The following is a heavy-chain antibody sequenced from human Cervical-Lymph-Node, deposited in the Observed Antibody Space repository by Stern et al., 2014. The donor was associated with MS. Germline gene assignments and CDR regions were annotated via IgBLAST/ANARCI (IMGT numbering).Heavy chain of an antibody. D-gene: IGHD3-3*01. Sequence: VQLVDSGGGVVQPGRSLRLSCAASGFTFSSYGMHWVRQAPGKGLEWVAVIWYDGSNKYYADSVKGRFTISRDNSKNTLYLQMNSLRAEDTAVYYCARAVLRFLEWLPDYWGQGTLVTVSS. CDR1: GFTFSSYG. J-gene: IGHJ4*02. CDR3: ARAVLRFLEWLPDY. V-gene: IGHV3-33*01. CDR2: IWYDGSNK.